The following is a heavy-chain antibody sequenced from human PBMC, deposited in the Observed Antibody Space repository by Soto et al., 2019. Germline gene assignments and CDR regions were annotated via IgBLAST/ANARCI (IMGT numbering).Heavy chain of an antibody. Sequence: EVQLVESGGGLVQPGGSLRLSCAASGFNFSSYDMHWVRQATGKGLEWVSVMGTAGDTYYPGSVKGRFTISRENAKNSLDQQMNSLRAEETAVYYCARAPTVEAAAAKNYYYSYSMDVGSQGTTVTVSS. V-gene: IGHV3-13*01. CDR1: GFNFSSYD. J-gene: IGHJ6*02. CDR2: MGTAGDT. CDR3: ARAPTVEAAAAKNYYYSYSMDV. D-gene: IGHD6-25*01.